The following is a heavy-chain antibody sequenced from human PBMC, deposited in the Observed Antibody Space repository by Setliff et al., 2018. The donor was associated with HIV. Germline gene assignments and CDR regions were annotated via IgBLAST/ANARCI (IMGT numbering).Heavy chain of an antibody. CDR2: ISYSGST. D-gene: IGHD1-1*01. V-gene: IGHV4-59*01. Sequence: SETLSLTCAVYGGSFSGYYWSWIRQPPGKGLEWIGYISYSGSTNYNPSLKSRVTILVDTSKNHFSLKLTSVTAADTAVYYCARGPTRFYFDYWGQGTLVTVSS. CDR3: ARGPTRFYFDY. J-gene: IGHJ4*02. CDR1: GGSFSGYY.